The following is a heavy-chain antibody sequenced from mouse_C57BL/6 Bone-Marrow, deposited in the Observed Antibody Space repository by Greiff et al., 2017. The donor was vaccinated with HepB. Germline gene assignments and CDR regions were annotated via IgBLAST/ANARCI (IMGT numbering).Heavy chain of an antibody. CDR3: TRDRDDNYVNWFAY. D-gene: IGHD2-1*01. Sequence: EVKLVESGEGLVKPGGSLKLSCAASGFTFSSYAMSWVRQTPEKRLEWVAYISSGGDYIYYADTVKGRFTISRDNARNTLYLQMSSLKSEDTAMYYCTRDRDDNYVNWFAYWGQGTLVTVSA. CDR1: GFTFSSYA. V-gene: IGHV5-9-1*02. CDR2: ISSGGDYI. J-gene: IGHJ3*01.